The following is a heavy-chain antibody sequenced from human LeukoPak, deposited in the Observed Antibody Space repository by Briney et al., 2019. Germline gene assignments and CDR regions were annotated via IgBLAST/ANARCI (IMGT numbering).Heavy chain of an antibody. V-gene: IGHV3-48*01. D-gene: IGHD2-2*01. Sequence: GGSLRLSCAASGFTFNTYSMNWVRQAPGKGLEWVSYISSSSSLIYYADSVKGRFTISRDNSMNTLYLQMNSLTAEDTAVYYCAKRHCSSTHCYAFDYWGQGTLVTVSS. CDR3: AKRHCSSTHCYAFDY. CDR1: GFTFNTYS. CDR2: ISSSSSLI. J-gene: IGHJ4*02.